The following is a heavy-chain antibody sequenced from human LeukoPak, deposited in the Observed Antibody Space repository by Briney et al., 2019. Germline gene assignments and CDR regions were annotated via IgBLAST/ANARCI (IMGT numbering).Heavy chain of an antibody. J-gene: IGHJ4*02. V-gene: IGHV4-61*01. CDR1: GVSINTCCYY. D-gene: IGHD1-14*01. Sequence: SETLSLTCDVSGVSINTCCYYWSWIRQPPGKGLEWIGYIYYSGSTNYNPSLKSRVSISVDTSKNQFSLKLSSVTAADTAVYYCARVVFGGIPYFDYWGQGTLVTVSS. CDR3: ARVVFGGIPYFDY. CDR2: IYYSGST.